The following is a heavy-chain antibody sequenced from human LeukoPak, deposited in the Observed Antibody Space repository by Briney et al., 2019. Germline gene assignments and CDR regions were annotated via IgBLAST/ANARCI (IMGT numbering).Heavy chain of an antibody. D-gene: IGHD2-2*03. J-gene: IGHJ4*02. Sequence: SETLSLTCTVSGGSISSGSYYWNWIRQPAGKGLEWIGRIYASGNTNYNPSLKSRVTISVDTSKNQFSLKLSSVTAADTAVYYCARVLVIVVVPAAFSGGSCCGFDYWGQGTLVTVSS. CDR1: GGSISSGSYY. CDR3: ARVLVIVVVPAAFSGGSCCGFDY. V-gene: IGHV4-61*02. CDR2: IYASGNT.